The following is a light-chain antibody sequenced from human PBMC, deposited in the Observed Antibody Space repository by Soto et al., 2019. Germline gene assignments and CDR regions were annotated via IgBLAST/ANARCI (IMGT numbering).Light chain of an antibody. V-gene: IGLV2-8*01. Sequence: QSVLTQPPSASGSPGQSVTISCTGTGSDVGAYNYVSWYQQEPGKAPKLMSYAVNKRPSGVPDRFSGSKSGNTASLTVSGLRAADEADYFCSSYAGGNNIMVFGGGTKLTVL. CDR2: AVN. J-gene: IGLJ2*01. CDR3: SSYAGGNNIMV. CDR1: GSDVGAYNY.